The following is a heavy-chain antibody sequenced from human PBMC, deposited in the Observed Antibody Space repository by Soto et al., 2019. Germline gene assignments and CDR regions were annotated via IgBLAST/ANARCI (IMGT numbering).Heavy chain of an antibody. V-gene: IGHV4-30-2*01. J-gene: IGHJ4*02. D-gene: IGHD3-22*01. CDR3: ARVSYDSSGYTFDY. CDR2: IYHSGST. Sequence: SETLSLTCAVSGGSISSGGYSWSWIRQPPGKGLEWIGYIYHSGSTYYNPSLESRVTISVDRSKNQFSLKLSSVTAADTAVYYCARVSYDSSGYTFDYWGQGTLVTVSS. CDR1: GGSISSGGYS.